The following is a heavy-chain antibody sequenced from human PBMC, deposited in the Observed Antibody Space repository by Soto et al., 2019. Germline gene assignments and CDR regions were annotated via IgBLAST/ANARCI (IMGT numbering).Heavy chain of an antibody. Sequence: VQLVESGGGLVQPGGSLRLSCAASGFTFSSYWMSWVRQAPGKGLEWVANIKQDGSEKYYVDSVKGRFTISRDNAKNSLYLQMNSLRAEDTAVYYCARDRYCSGGSCYLGPDYWGQGTLVTVSS. CDR3: ARDRYCSGGSCYLGPDY. CDR2: IKQDGSEK. J-gene: IGHJ4*02. D-gene: IGHD2-15*01. V-gene: IGHV3-7*01. CDR1: GFTFSSYW.